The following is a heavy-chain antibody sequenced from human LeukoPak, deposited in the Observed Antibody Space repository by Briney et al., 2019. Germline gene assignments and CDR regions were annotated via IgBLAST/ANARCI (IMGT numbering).Heavy chain of an antibody. J-gene: IGHJ5*02. D-gene: IGHD6-25*01. V-gene: IGHV5-51*01. Sequence: GESLKISCKASGYRFTSYWIGWVRQVPGKGLEYMGVIHPGEYGRRYSPSFEGRVTISADKSISTAYMQWSSLKASDTAMYYCARRTDSGWKWFDPWGQGTLVTVSS. CDR1: GYRFTSYW. CDR3: ARRTDSGWKWFDP. CDR2: IHPGEYGR.